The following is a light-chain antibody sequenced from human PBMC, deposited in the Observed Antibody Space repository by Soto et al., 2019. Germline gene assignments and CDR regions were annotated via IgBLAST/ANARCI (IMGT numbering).Light chain of an antibody. CDR1: QSVSSSY. CDR2: GAS. Sequence: IVMTQYPESLSFSTGEIATLSCSASQSVSSSYLAWYQQKPGQAPRLLIYGASNRATGIPARFSGSGSGTDFTLTISSLEPEDFAVCYCQQRSNWPALTFGGGSNVDI. J-gene: IGKJ4*01. CDR3: QQRSNWPALT. V-gene: IGKV3D-20*02.